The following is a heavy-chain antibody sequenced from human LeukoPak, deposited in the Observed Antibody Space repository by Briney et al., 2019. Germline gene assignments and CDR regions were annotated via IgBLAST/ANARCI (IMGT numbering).Heavy chain of an antibody. CDR1: GFTFSSYA. CDR2: IGGSGAGT. J-gene: IGHJ4*02. D-gene: IGHD2-2*01. CDR3: ARDRCSSTSCYRLGGFDY. Sequence: GGSLRLSCEASGFTFSSYAMSWVRQAPGKGLDWVSSIGGSGAGTYYADSVKGRFTISRDNSKNTLYLQMNSLRAEDTAVYCCARDRCSSTSCYRLGGFDYWGQGTLVTVSS. V-gene: IGHV3-23*01.